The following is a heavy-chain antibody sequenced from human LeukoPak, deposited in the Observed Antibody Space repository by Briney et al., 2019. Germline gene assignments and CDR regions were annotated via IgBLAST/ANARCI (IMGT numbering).Heavy chain of an antibody. D-gene: IGHD5-12*01. Sequence: PSQTLSLTCTVSGGSISSGDYYWSWIRQPPGKGLEWIGYIYYSGSTYYNPSLKSRVTISVDTSKSQFSLKLSSVTAADTAVYYCARAVATVYYYGMDVWGKGTTVTVSS. CDR2: IYYSGST. CDR3: ARAVATVYYYGMDV. V-gene: IGHV4-30-4*01. J-gene: IGHJ6*04. CDR1: GGSISSGDYY.